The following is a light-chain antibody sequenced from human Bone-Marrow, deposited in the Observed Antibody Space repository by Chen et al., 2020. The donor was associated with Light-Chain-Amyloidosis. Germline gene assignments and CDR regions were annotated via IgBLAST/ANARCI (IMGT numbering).Light chain of an antibody. CDR1: NIGSTS. V-gene: IGLV3-21*02. CDR2: DDS. Sequence: SYVLTHPSSVSVAPGQPATIACGGNNIGSTSVHWYQQTPGQAPLLVVYDDSDRPSGIPERLAGANSGNTATLTISRVEAGDEADYYCQVWERSSDRPVFGGGTKLTVL. CDR3: QVWERSSDRPV. J-gene: IGLJ3*02.